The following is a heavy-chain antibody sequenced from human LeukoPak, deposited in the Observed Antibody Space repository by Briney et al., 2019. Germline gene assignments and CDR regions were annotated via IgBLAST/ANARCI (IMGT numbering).Heavy chain of an antibody. CDR1: GFTFSSYS. J-gene: IGHJ6*03. D-gene: IGHD2-15*01. V-gene: IGHV3-48*01. Sequence: GGSLRLSCAASGFTFSSYSMNWVRQAPGKGLEWVSYISSSSSTIYYADSVKGRFTISRDNAKNSLYLQMNSLRAEDTAVYYCAKRRQDIVVVVAATHYYYYMDVWGKGTTVTVSS. CDR3: AKRRQDIVVVVAATHYYYYMDV. CDR2: ISSSSSTI.